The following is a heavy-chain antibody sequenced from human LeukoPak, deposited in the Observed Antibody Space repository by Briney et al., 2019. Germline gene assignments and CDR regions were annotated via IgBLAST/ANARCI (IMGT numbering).Heavy chain of an antibody. CDR1: GGSISSGSYY. V-gene: IGHV4-61*02. D-gene: IGHD5-24*01. CDR3: ANSPRRDGYNYYY. CDR2: IYTSGST. Sequence: SETLSLTCTVSGGSISSGSYYWSWIRRPAGKGLEWIGRIYTSGSTNYNPSLKSRVTISVDTSKNQFSLKLSSVTAADTAVYYCANSPRRDGYNYYYWGQGTLVTVSS. J-gene: IGHJ4*02.